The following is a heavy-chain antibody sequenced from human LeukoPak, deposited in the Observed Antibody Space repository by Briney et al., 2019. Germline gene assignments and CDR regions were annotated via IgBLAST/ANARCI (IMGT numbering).Heavy chain of an antibody. CDR2: ISSSGSYI. CDR1: GFTFSSYE. D-gene: IGHD6-19*01. J-gene: IGHJ4*02. Sequence: GGSLRLSCEASGFTFSSYEMNWVRQAPGKGLEWVSYISSSGSYIYYADSVKGRFTISRDNAKNSLYLQMNSLRAEDTAVYYCARDRGGSGWYDYWGQGTLVTVSS. CDR3: ARDRGGSGWYDY. V-gene: IGHV3-21*05.